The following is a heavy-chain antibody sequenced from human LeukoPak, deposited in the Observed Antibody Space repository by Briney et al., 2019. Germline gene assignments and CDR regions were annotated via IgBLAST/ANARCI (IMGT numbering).Heavy chain of an antibody. V-gene: IGHV1-8*01. Sequence: ASVKVSCTASGYTFTSYDINWVRQATGQGLEWMGWMNPNSGKTGYAQKFQGRVTMTRNTSISTAYMELRSLRSEDTAVYYCARSSPYLFWFDPWGQGTLVTVSS. CDR1: GYTFTSYD. J-gene: IGHJ5*02. CDR2: MNPNSGKT. CDR3: ARSSPYLFWFDP. D-gene: IGHD2-21*01.